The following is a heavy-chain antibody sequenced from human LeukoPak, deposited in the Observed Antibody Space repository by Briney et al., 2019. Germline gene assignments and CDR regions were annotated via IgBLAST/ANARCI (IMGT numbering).Heavy chain of an antibody. CDR1: GFTFSSYE. V-gene: IGHV3-48*03. Sequence: GGSLRLSCAASGFTFSSYEMNWVRQAPGKGLEWVSYISSSGSTIYYADSVKGRFTISRDNAKNSLYLQMNSLRAEDAAVYYCARVGEEEVGYFDYWGQGTLVTVSS. J-gene: IGHJ4*02. CDR3: ARVGEEEVGYFDY. D-gene: IGHD2-15*01. CDR2: ISSSGSTI.